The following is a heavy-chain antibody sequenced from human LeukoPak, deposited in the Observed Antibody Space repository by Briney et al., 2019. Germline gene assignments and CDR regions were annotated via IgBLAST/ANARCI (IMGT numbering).Heavy chain of an antibody. CDR3: AKAPVTTCRGAYCYPFDY. V-gene: IGHV3-23*01. J-gene: IGHJ4*02. CDR1: GFTFSSYG. CDR2: ISDSGNT. D-gene: IGHD2-21*01. Sequence: GGTLRLSCAASGFTFSSYGMSWVRQAPGKGLEWVSAISDSGNTYHADSVKGRFTISRDSSKNTLFLQMNRLRPEDAAVYYCAKAPVTTCRGAYCYPFDYWGQGTLVTVSS.